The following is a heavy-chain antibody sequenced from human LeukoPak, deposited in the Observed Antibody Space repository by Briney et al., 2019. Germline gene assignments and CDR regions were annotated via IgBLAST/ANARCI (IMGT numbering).Heavy chain of an antibody. D-gene: IGHD3-22*01. CDR3: AGGQTYYYDTSGHYPLDY. CDR1: GFTFSTYW. V-gene: IGHV3-7*01. J-gene: IGHJ4*02. Sequence: GGSLRLSCAASGFTFSTYWMTWVRQAPGKGLEWVANIKQDGSEQYYVDSVKGRFTISRDNAKNSLYLQMNSLRAEDTAVYYCAGGQTYYYDTSGHYPLDYWGQGTLVTVSS. CDR2: IKQDGSEQ.